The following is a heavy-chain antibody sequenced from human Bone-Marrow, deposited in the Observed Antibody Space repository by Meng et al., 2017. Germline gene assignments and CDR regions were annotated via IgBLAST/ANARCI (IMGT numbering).Heavy chain of an antibody. V-gene: IGHV1-18*01. CDR3: ARTIPAMKNDY. D-gene: IGHD2-2*01. CDR2: VNPYNGYT. CDR1: GYTFINYS. Sequence: ASVTVSCKASGYTFINYSFSWLRQAPGQGLEWMGWVNPYNGYTNYAQQFQGRVTITTDTSTNMAYLELMSLRSDDTAVYYCARTIPAMKNDYWGQGTLVTVSS. J-gene: IGHJ4*02.